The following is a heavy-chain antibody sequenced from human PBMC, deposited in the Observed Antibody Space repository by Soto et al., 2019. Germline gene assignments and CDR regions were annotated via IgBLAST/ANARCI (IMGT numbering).Heavy chain of an antibody. CDR3: AKATYLCAGDCYIFDY. J-gene: IGHJ4*02. CDR1: GFTFSSYA. D-gene: IGHD2-21*02. V-gene: IGHV3-23*01. CDR2: ISGSGGST. Sequence: PGGSLRLXCAASGFTFSSYAMSWVRQAPGKGLEWVSAISGSGGSTYYAESVKGRFTISRDNSKDTLYLQMNSLRAEDTAVYYCAKATYLCAGDCYIFDYWGQATLVTVSS.